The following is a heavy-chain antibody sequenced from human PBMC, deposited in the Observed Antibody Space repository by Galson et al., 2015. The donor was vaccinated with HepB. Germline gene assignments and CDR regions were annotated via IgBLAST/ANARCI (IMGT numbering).Heavy chain of an antibody. CDR3: ATDLGYDILTGYQTRGAFDY. D-gene: IGHD3-9*01. CDR2: FDPEDGET. J-gene: IGHJ4*02. Sequence: SVKVSCKVSGYTLTELSMHWVRQAPGKGLEWMGGFDPEDGETIYAQKFQGRDTMTEDTSTDTAYMELSSLRSEDTAVYYCATDLGYDILTGYQTRGAFDYWGQGTLVTVSS. CDR1: GYTLTELS. V-gene: IGHV1-24*01.